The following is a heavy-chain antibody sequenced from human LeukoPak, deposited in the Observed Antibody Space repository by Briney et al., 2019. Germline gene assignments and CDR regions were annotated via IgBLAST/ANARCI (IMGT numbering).Heavy chain of an antibody. D-gene: IGHD2-2*01. CDR3: ARDGGYCSSTSCQMDY. V-gene: IGHV3-30-3*01. CDR2: ISYDGSNK. J-gene: IGHJ4*02. Sequence: GGSLRLSCAASGFMFSSYALHWVRQAPGKGLEWVAVISYDGSNKYYADSVRGRFTISRDNSKNTLYLQMNSLRAEDTAVYYCARDGGYCSSTSCQMDYWGQGTLVTVSS. CDR1: GFMFSSYA.